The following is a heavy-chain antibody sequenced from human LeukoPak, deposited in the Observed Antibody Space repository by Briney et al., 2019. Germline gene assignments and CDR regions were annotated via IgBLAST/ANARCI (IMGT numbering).Heavy chain of an antibody. D-gene: IGHD5-24*01. CDR3: ARERDGRFFDY. CDR2: INQDGSEK. CDR1: GLRCGSIW. Sequence: PGGYLSFSSAVSGLRCGSIWMSRLRPAPGKGLEWVAIINQDGSEKDFVGSVSGRFTISRDNSKNSLHLQMNTLRAEDTAVYYCARERDGRFFDYWGQGTLVTVSS. V-gene: IGHV3-7*01. J-gene: IGHJ4*02.